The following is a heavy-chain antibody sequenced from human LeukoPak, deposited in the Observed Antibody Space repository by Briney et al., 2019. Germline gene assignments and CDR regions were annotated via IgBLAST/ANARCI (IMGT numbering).Heavy chain of an antibody. CDR1: GFTVSTNY. D-gene: IGHD2-15*01. CDR2: IYSCGST. Sequence: PGGSLRLSCAASGFTVSTNYMSWVRQAPGKGLEWLSLIYSCGSTYYADSVKGRFTISRDNSKNTLYLQMNSLRAEDTAVYYCATSTAGYFSGGNSLDYWGQGTLVTVS. CDR3: ATSTAGYFSGGNSLDY. V-gene: IGHV3-66*03. J-gene: IGHJ4*02.